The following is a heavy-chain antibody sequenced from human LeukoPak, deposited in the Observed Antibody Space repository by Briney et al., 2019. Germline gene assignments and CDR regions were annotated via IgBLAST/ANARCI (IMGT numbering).Heavy chain of an antibody. V-gene: IGHV3-23*01. D-gene: IGHD3-22*01. J-gene: IGHJ6*02. CDR3: ARSAGRDSYDYYGMDV. CDR2: ISGSGGST. Sequence: GGSLRLSCAASGFTFSNYAMSWVRQAPGKGLEWVSAISGSGGSTYYADSVKGRFTISRDNSKTTLYLQMNSLRTEDTAVYYCARSAGRDSYDYYGMDVWGQGTTVTVSS. CDR1: GFTFSNYA.